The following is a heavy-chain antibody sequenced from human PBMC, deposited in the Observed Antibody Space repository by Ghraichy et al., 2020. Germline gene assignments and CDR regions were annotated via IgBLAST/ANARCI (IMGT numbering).Heavy chain of an antibody. CDR1: GGSISSGGYY. CDR3: ARDVGWGGSEC. V-gene: IGHV4-31*03. Sequence: LRLSCTVSGGSISSGGYYWSWIRQHPGKGLEWIGYIYYSGSTYYNPSLKSRVTISVDTSKNQFSLKLSSVTAADTAVYYCARDVGWGGSECWGQGTLVTVSS. D-gene: IGHD1-26*01. J-gene: IGHJ4*02. CDR2: IYYSGST.